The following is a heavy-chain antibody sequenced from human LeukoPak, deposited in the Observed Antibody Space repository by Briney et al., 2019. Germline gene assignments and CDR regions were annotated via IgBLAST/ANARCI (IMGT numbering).Heavy chain of an antibody. CDR3: ARVPLYDRSGYYFDY. D-gene: IGHD3-22*01. J-gene: IGHJ4*02. V-gene: IGHV3-48*02. Sequence: GGSLRLSCAASGFTFSNYSINWVRQAPGKGLEWVSYISTSGRAIFYADSVKGRFTISRDNAKNSLFLQMNSLRDEDTAVYYCARVPLYDRSGYYFDYWGLGTLVTVSS. CDR1: GFTFSNYS. CDR2: ISTSGRAI.